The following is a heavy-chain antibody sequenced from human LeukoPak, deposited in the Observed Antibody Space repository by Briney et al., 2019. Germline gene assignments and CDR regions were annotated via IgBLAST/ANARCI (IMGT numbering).Heavy chain of an antibody. V-gene: IGHV1-18*01. Sequence: ASVKVSCKASGYTFTSYGISWVRQAPGQGLEWMGWISGYNGNTNYVQKLQERVTITRDMSTSTAYMELSSLRSEDTAVYYCAAAGRDGYNRASFDYWGQGTLVTVSS. CDR1: GYTFTSYG. CDR2: ISGYNGNT. CDR3: AAAGRDGYNRASFDY. J-gene: IGHJ4*02. D-gene: IGHD5-24*01.